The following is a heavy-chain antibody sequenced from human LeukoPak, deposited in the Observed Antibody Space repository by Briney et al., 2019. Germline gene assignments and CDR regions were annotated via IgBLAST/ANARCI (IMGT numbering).Heavy chain of an antibody. V-gene: IGHV4-59*08. CDR1: GGSISSYY. CDR3: ARSEYSSSWPDAFDI. J-gene: IGHJ3*02. CDR2: IYYSGSS. D-gene: IGHD6-13*01. Sequence: PSETLSLTCTVSGGSISSYYWSWIRQPPGKGLEWIGYIYYSGSSNYNPSLKSRVTISVDTSKNQFSLKLSSVTAADTAVYYCARSEYSSSWPDAFDIWGQGTMVTVSS.